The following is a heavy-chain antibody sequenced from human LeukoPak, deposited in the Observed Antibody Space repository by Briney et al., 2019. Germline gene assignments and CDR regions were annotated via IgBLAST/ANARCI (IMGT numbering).Heavy chain of an antibody. V-gene: IGHV4-31*03. J-gene: IGHJ4*02. Sequence: SQTLSLTCTVSGGSISSGGYYWSWIRQHPGKGLEWIGYIYYSGSTYYNPSLKSRVTISVDTSKNQFSLKLSSVTAADTAVYYCARGSVLAAYYSFDYWGQGTLVTVSS. CDR3: ARGSVLAAYYSFDY. CDR1: GGSISSGGYY. D-gene: IGHD3-9*01. CDR2: IYYSGST.